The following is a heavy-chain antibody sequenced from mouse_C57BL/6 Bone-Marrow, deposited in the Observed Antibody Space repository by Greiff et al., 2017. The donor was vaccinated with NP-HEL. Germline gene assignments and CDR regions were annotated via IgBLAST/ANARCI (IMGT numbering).Heavy chain of an antibody. CDR3: ARWGIYYDYDYFDY. CDR1: GYTFTSYW. V-gene: IGHV1-53*01. Sequence: QVQLKQSGTELVKPGASVKLSCKASGYTFTSYWMHWVKQRPGQGLEWIGNINPSNGGTNYNEKFKSKATLTVDKSSSTAYMQLSSLTSEDSAVYYCARWGIYYDYDYFDYWGQGTTLTVSS. CDR2: INPSNGGT. D-gene: IGHD2-4*01. J-gene: IGHJ2*01.